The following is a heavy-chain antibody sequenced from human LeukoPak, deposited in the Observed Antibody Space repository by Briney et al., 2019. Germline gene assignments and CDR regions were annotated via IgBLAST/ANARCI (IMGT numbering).Heavy chain of an antibody. Sequence: SETLSLTCTVSGGSISSYYRSWIRQPPGKGLEWIGYIHYSGSTNYNPSLKSRVTISVGTSKNQFSLKLSSVTAADTAVYYCARGDPFGEGFDYWGQGTLVTVSS. V-gene: IGHV4-59*01. CDR2: IHYSGST. CDR1: GGSISSYY. D-gene: IGHD4-17*01. J-gene: IGHJ4*02. CDR3: ARGDPFGEGFDY.